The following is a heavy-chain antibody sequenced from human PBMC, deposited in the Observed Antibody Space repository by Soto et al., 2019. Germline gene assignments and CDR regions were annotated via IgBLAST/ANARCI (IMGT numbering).Heavy chain of an antibody. D-gene: IGHD6-25*01. CDR2: IYYSGST. V-gene: IGHV4-61*01. J-gene: IGHJ4*02. CDR3: ARGLHLFAADFDY. CDR1: GGSVSSGSYY. Sequence: SETLSLTCPVSGGSVSSGSYYWSWIRQPPGKGLEWIGYIYYSGSTKYNPSLKSRVTISVDTSKNQFSLKLSSVTAADTAVYYCARGLHLFAADFDYWGQGTLVTVSS.